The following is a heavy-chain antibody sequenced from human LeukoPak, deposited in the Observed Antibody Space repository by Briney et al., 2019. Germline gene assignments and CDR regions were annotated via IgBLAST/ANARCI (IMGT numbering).Heavy chain of an antibody. CDR3: ARGRGSGYWFDP. Sequence: SETLSLTCTVSGDSVSSGSYYWSWLRQPPGKRLEWIGYIYYSGGTNHNPSLKSRVTVSLDTSKNQSSLKLTSVTPADTAVYYCARGRGSGYWFDPWGQGTLVTVSS. CDR2: IYYSGGT. D-gene: IGHD6-25*01. V-gene: IGHV4-61*01. J-gene: IGHJ5*02. CDR1: GDSVSSGSYY.